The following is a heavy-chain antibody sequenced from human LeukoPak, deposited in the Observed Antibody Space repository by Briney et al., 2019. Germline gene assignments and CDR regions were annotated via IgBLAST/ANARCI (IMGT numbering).Heavy chain of an antibody. CDR3: AGSSFGYGRIDY. CDR1: GGSISSYY. J-gene: IGHJ4*02. D-gene: IGHD5-18*01. CDR2: IYYSGST. V-gene: IGHV4-59*08. Sequence: SETLSLTCTVSGGSISSYYWSWIRQPPGKGLEWIGYIYYSGSTNYNPSLKSRVTISVDTSKNQFSLKLSSVTAADTAVYYYAGSSFGYGRIDYWGQGTVVTVSS.